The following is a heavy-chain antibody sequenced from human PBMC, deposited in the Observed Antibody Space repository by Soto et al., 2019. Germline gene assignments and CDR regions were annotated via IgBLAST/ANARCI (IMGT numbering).Heavy chain of an antibody. CDR2: IKQDGSEK. CDR3: ARVYPDPNDYGDYLSFDY. J-gene: IGHJ4*02. Sequence: HPGGSLRLSCAASGFTFSSYWMSWVRQAPGKGLEWVANIKQDGSEKYYVDSVKGRFTISRDNAKNSPYLQMNSLRAEDTAVYYCARVYPDPNDYGDYLSFDYWGQGTLVTVSS. CDR1: GFTFSSYW. D-gene: IGHD4-17*01. V-gene: IGHV3-7*01.